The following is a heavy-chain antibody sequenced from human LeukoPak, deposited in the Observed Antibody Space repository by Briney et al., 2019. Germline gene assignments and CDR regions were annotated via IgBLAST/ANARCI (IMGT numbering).Heavy chain of an antibody. CDR2: IYYSGST. V-gene: IGHV4-59*08. Sequence: SETLSLTCNVSGGSISGYYWSWIRQPPGKGLEWIGYIYYSGSTNYNPSLKSRVTISVDTSKNQFSLKLSSVAAADTAVYYCASQGVVVITARDAFDIWGQGTMVTVSS. CDR3: ASQGVVVITARDAFDI. D-gene: IGHD3-22*01. J-gene: IGHJ3*02. CDR1: GGSISGYY.